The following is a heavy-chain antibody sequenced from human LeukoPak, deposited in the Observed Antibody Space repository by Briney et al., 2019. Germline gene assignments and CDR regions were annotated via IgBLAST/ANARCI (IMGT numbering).Heavy chain of an antibody. J-gene: IGHJ4*02. CDR2: INSDGTST. D-gene: IGHD2-8*01. V-gene: IGHV3-74*01. Sequence: GGSLRLSCAASGFTFSSYWMHWVRQAPGKGLVWVSRINSDGTSTSYADSVKGRFTISRDNAKNTLYLQMNSLRAEDTAVYYCARERKLMGFDYWGQGTLVTVSS. CDR3: ARERKLMGFDY. CDR1: GFTFSSYW.